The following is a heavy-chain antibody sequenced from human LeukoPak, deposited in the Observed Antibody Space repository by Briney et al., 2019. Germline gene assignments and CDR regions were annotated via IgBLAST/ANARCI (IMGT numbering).Heavy chain of an antibody. CDR3: ASGVFDCSGGSCYLHWFDP. CDR1: GGSISSGGYS. V-gene: IGHV4-30-4*07. CDR2: VFTTGTT. Sequence: PSETLSLTCAVSGGSISSGGYSWWWVRQPPGKGLEWIGYVFTTGTTYYNPSLNSRVTISLDMSKNQFFLKLRSVTAADTAVYYCASGVFDCSGGSCYLHWFDPWGQGTLVTVSS. J-gene: IGHJ5*02. D-gene: IGHD2-15*01.